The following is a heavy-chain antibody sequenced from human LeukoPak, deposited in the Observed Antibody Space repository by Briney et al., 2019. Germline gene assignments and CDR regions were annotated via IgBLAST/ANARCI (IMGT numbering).Heavy chain of an antibody. D-gene: IGHD2-15*01. J-gene: IGHJ6*02. V-gene: IGHV1-18*01. CDR2: ISAYNGNT. CDR3: AXXVVVVVAAYYGMDV. CDR1: GYTFTSYG. Sequence: ASVKVSCKASGYTFTSYGISWVRQAPGQGLEWMGWISAYNGNTNYAQKLQGRVTMTTDTSTSTAYMELRSLRSDDTAVYYCAXXVVVVVAAYYGMDVWGQGTTVTVSS.